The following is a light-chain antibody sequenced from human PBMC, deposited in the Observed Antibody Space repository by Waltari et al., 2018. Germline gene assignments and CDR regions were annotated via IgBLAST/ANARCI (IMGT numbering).Light chain of an antibody. CDR1: SSAFGDSNY. CDR2: EVT. Sequence: QSALTQPASVSGSPGQSITISCTGTSSAFGDSNYVSWYQPHPGEAPKLIIYEVTNRPSGVSNRFSGSKSGNTASLTISGLQAEDEADYYCSSFTTNSPPYVFGTGTEVTVL. V-gene: IGLV2-14*01. CDR3: SSFTTNSPPYV. J-gene: IGLJ1*01.